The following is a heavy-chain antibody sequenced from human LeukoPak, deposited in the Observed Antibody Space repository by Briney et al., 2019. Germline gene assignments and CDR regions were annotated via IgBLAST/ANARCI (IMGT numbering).Heavy chain of an antibody. CDR1: GYTFTGYY. J-gene: IGHJ3*02. Sequence: ASVKVSCKASGYTFTGYYMHWVRQAPGQGLEWVGWINPNSGGTNYAQKFQGRVTMTRETSISTAYMALSRLSSDDTAVYYCASWGLDYGSGSYYKPGGAFDIWGQGTMVTVSS. CDR2: INPNSGGT. D-gene: IGHD3-10*01. CDR3: ASWGLDYGSGSYYKPGGAFDI. V-gene: IGHV1-2*02.